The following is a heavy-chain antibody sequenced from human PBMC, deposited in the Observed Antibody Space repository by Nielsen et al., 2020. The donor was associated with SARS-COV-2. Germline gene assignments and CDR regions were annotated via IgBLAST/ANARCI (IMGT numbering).Heavy chain of an antibody. J-gene: IGHJ4*02. D-gene: IGHD3-10*01. CDR2: ISWNSGSI. CDR1: GFTFDDYA. Sequence: SLKISCAASGFTFDDYAMHWVRQAPGKGLEWVSGISWNSGSIGYADSVKGRFTISRDNAKNSLYLQMNSLRAEDTALYYCAKGASGSYYTWSYFDYWGQGTLVTVSS. CDR3: AKGASGSYYTWSYFDY. V-gene: IGHV3-9*01.